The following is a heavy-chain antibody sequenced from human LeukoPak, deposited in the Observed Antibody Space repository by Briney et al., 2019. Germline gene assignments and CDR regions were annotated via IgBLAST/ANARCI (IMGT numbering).Heavy chain of an antibody. CDR3: AREEFCTTTSCYHNWFDP. CDR2: IGVYSGKT. J-gene: IGHJ5*02. CDR1: GYTFTSYG. Sequence: ATVTVSCKTSGYTFTSYGISWVRQAPGQGLEWMGWIGVYSGKTKYAQNFQGRVTMTTDTSTSTAYMELRNLRSDDTAVYFCAREEFCTTTSCYHNWFDPWGQGTLVTVSS. V-gene: IGHV1-18*01. D-gene: IGHD2-2*01.